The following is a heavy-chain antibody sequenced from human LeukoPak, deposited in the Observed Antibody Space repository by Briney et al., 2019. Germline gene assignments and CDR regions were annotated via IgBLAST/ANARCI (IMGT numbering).Heavy chain of an antibody. CDR3: AGGRYSPRLSPTMNYYYYYYMDV. Sequence: GASVKVSCKASGYTFTGYYMHWVRQAPGQGLEWMGGINPNSGGTNYAQKFQGRVTMTRDTSTNTAYMELSSLRSEDTAVYYCAGGRYSPRLSPTMNYYYYYYMDVWGKGTAVTVSS. CDR2: INPNSGGT. CDR1: GYTFTGYY. V-gene: IGHV1-2*02. J-gene: IGHJ6*03. D-gene: IGHD5-18*01.